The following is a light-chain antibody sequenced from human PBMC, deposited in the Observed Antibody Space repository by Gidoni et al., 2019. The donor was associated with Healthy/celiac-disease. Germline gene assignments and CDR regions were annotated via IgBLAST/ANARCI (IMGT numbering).Light chain of an antibody. CDR3: QQSYLTPVT. CDR1: QSISSY. Sequence: DIQMTQSPSSLSASVGDRVTITCRASQSISSYLNWYQQKPGKAPNLLIYAASSLQSGVPSRFSGSGSGTDFPLTISSLQPEDFATYHCQQSYLTPVTFXQXTKLEIK. J-gene: IGKJ2*01. CDR2: AAS. V-gene: IGKV1-39*01.